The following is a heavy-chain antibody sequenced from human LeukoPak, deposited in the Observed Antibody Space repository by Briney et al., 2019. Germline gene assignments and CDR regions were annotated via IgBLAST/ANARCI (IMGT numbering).Heavy chain of an antibody. Sequence: GGSLRLSCAASGFTVSSNYMSWVRQAPGKGLEWVSYISPSGSTIYYTDSVKGRFTISTDNAKNSLYLQMNSLRAEDTAVYYCGRGGYCSGGTCYRFNAFDIWGQGTTVTVSS. J-gene: IGHJ3*02. CDR3: GRGGYCSGGTCYRFNAFDI. CDR1: GFTVSSNY. D-gene: IGHD2-15*01. V-gene: IGHV3-11*04. CDR2: ISPSGSTI.